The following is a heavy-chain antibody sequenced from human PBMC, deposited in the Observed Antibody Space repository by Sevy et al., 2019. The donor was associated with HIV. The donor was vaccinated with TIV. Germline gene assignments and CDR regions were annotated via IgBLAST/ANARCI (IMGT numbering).Heavy chain of an antibody. V-gene: IGHV1-24*01. Sequence: ASVKVSCKVSGYTLTEVSMHWVRQAPGKGLEWMGSFDPEDGETIFAQKFQGRATMTEDTSTDTAYMELSSLRSEDTAVYYCATTKDYYDSSGCPFDYWGQGTLVTVSS. CDR1: GYTLTEVS. CDR2: FDPEDGET. D-gene: IGHD3-22*01. CDR3: ATTKDYYDSSGCPFDY. J-gene: IGHJ4*02.